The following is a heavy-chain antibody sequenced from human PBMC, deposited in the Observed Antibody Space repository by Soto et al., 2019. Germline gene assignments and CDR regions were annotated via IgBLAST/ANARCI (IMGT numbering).Heavy chain of an antibody. CDR3: ARLRYCSGGNCYGDY. CDR2: IYGGDSDT. CDR1: GYGFTTYW. V-gene: IGHV5-51*01. D-gene: IGHD2-15*01. J-gene: IGHJ4*02. Sequence: PGESLKISCKGSGYGFTTYWIGWVRQMPGKGLEWMGIIYGGDSDTRYIASFQGQATISSDKSISTAYLQWSSLKASDPATYYWARLRYCSGGNCYGDYWGQGTLVTVSS.